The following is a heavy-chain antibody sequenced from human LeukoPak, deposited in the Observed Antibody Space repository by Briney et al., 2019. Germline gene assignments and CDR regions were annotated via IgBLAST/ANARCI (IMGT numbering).Heavy chain of an antibody. CDR1: GFTFSSYG. J-gene: IGHJ4*02. D-gene: IGHD3-10*01. Sequence: GGSLRLSCAASGFTFSSYGMHWVRQAPGKGVEWVAVISYDGSNKYYADSVKGRFTISRDNSKNTPYLQMNSLRAEDTAVYYCAKGGRDVWFGELGAFDYWGQGTLVTVSS. CDR3: AKGGRDVWFGELGAFDY. V-gene: IGHV3-30*18. CDR2: ISYDGSNK.